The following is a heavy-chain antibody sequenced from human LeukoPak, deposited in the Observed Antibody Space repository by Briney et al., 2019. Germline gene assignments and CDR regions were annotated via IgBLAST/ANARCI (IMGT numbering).Heavy chain of an antibody. CDR1: GYILSSYN. CDR3: ASSVHNYDSSRTQFFHFDY. D-gene: IGHD3-22*01. V-gene: IGHV1-46*01. Sequence: GASVKVSCKASGYILSSYNMHWVRQAPGQGLEWLGIINPSGGDTKYAQKFQGRVTLTRDKSTSTVYIELSSLRSEDTAVYYCASSVHNYDSSRTQFFHFDYWGQGTLVTVSS. J-gene: IGHJ4*02. CDR2: INPSGGDT.